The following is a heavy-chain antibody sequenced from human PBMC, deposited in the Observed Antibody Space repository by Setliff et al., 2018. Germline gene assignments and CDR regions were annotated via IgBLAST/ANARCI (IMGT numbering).Heavy chain of an antibody. V-gene: IGHV4-39*01. CDR3: AGLYYYGSGSYPAPIDY. D-gene: IGHD3-10*01. J-gene: IGHJ4*02. CDR2: IYYSGST. CDR1: GGSISSSSYY. Sequence: PSETLSLTCTVSGGSISSSSYYWGWIRQPPGKGLEWIGSIYYSGSTYYNPSLKSRVTISVDTSKNQFSPKLSSVTAADTAVYYCAGLYYYGSGSYPAPIDYWGQGTLVTVSS.